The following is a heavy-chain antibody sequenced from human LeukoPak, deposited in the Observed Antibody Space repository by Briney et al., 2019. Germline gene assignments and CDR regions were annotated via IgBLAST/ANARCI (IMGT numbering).Heavy chain of an antibody. V-gene: IGHV3-74*01. D-gene: IGHD3-22*01. CDR1: GFTIGTYW. Sequence: GGSLRLSCAASGFTIGTYWMHWVRQVPGKGVVWISRINTDASSTSYADSVKGRFTISRDNAKNTLYLQMNSLRAEDTAVYYCARDLNYYDSSGYYYWGQGTLVTVSS. J-gene: IGHJ4*02. CDR3: ARDLNYYDSSGYYY. CDR2: INTDASST.